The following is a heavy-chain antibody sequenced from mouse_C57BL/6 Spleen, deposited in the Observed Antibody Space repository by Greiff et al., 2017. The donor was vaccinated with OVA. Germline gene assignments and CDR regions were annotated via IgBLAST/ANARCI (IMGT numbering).Heavy chain of an antibody. J-gene: IGHJ3*01. Sequence: DVHLVESGGDLVKPGGSLKLSCAASGFTFSSYGMSWVRQTPDKRLEWVATISSGGSYTYYPDSVKGRFTISRDNAKNTLYLQMSSLKSEDTAMYYCARHEDSSGYGFAYWGQGTLVTVSA. CDR1: GFTFSSYG. V-gene: IGHV5-6*01. D-gene: IGHD3-2*02. CDR3: ARHEDSSGYGFAY. CDR2: ISSGGSYT.